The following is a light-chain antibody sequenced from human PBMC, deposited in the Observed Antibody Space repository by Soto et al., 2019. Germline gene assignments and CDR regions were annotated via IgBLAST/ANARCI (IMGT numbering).Light chain of an antibody. CDR2: GAS. Sequence: EIVMTQSPATLSVSPGERATLSCRASQSVSSNLAWYQQKPGQAPRLLIYGASTRATGIPARFSGSGSGTEFTLTISSLEPEDFAVYYCQQLGTFGGGTKVEIK. CDR1: QSVSSN. V-gene: IGKV3-15*01. CDR3: QQLGT. J-gene: IGKJ4*01.